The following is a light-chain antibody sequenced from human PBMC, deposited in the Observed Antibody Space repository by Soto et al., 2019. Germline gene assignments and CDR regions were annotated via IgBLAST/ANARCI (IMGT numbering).Light chain of an antibody. V-gene: IGLV3-21*02. Sequence: SYELTQPPSVSVAPRQTARIPCGGDLIGTYTVHWYQQRPGQSPVLVVHDNRDRPSGIPERFSGSNSGNSATLTISRVEVGDEADYYCQVWDSGRDGPIFGGGTKLTVL. CDR2: DNR. CDR1: LIGTYT. CDR3: QVWDSGRDGPI. J-gene: IGLJ2*01.